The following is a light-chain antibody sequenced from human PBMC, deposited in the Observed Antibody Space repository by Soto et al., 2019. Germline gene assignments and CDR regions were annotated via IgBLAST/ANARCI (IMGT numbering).Light chain of an antibody. CDR3: QHYDSLPRYT. Sequence: DIQMTQSPSSLSVSVGDTVTITCQARQDIDNYLNWYQQKPGQAPRLLIYDASYLETGVPSRFSGRGSGTDFTFTITSLQPEDIATYYCQHYDSLPRYTFGQGTKQELK. CDR2: DAS. J-gene: IGKJ2*01. CDR1: QDIDNY. V-gene: IGKV1-33*01.